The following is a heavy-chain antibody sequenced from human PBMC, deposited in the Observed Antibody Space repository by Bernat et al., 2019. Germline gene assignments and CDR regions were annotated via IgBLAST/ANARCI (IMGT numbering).Heavy chain of an antibody. D-gene: IGHD5-18*01. J-gene: IGHJ6*02. Sequence: VQLVESGGVVVQPGRSLRLSCAASGFTFSSYAMHWVRQAPGKGLEWVAVISYDGSNKYYADSVKGRFTISRDNSKNTLYLQMNSLRAEDTAVYYCAREKELWGSGNYYGMDVWGQGTTVTVSS. V-gene: IGHV3-30-3*01. CDR3: AREKELWGSGNYYGMDV. CDR2: ISYDGSNK. CDR1: GFTFSSYA.